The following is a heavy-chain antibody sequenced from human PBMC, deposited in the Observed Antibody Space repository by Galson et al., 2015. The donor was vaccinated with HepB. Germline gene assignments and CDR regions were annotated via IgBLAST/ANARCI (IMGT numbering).Heavy chain of an antibody. Sequence: SETLSLTCTVSGGSISSYYWSWIRQPPGKGLEWIGYIYCSGSTNYNPSLKSRVTISVDTSKNQFSPKLSSVTAADTAVYYCARHALGVISSGRTAYFQHWGQGTLVTVSS. J-gene: IGHJ1*01. CDR3: ARHALGVISSGRTAYFQH. CDR2: IYCSGST. V-gene: IGHV4-59*08. D-gene: IGHD3-22*01. CDR1: GGSISSYY.